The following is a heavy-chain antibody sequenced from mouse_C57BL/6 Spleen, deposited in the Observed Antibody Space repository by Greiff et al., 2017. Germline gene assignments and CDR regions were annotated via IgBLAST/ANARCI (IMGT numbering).Heavy chain of an antibody. D-gene: IGHD2-5*01. Sequence: VQLQQPGAELVKPGASVTMSCKASGYTFTSYWITWVKQRPGQGLEWIGDIYPGSGSTNYNEKFKSKATLTVDTSSSTAYMQLSSLTSEDSAVYYCARGYSNYGGFAYWGQGTLVTVSA. V-gene: IGHV1-55*01. CDR1: GYTFTSYW. CDR2: IYPGSGST. J-gene: IGHJ3*01. CDR3: ARGYSNYGGFAY.